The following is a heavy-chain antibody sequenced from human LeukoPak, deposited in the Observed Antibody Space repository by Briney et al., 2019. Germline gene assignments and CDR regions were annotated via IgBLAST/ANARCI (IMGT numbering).Heavy chain of an antibody. V-gene: IGHV4-30-2*01. D-gene: IGHD3-16*02. Sequence: PSETLSLTCAVSGGSISSGGYSWSWIRQPPGKGLEWIGYIYHSGSTYYNPSLKSRVTISVDRSKNQFSLKLSSVTAADTAVYYCARAIDDYVWGSYRHLYFDYWGQGTLVTVSS. CDR3: ARAIDDYVWGSYRHLYFDY. J-gene: IGHJ4*02. CDR2: IYHSGST. CDR1: GGSISSGGYS.